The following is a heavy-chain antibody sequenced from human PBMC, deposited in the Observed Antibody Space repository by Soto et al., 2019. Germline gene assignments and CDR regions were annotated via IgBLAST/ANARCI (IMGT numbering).Heavy chain of an antibody. D-gene: IGHD2-21*02. Sequence: QITLKESGPTLVKPTQTLTLTCTFSGFSLSTTEEGVGWIRQPPGKAPEWLALIYWDDDKRYRPSLKTRLTITKDTSKNQVVLTVTNVDPVDTATYYCAHGSCFGADCYPNPYFDFWGQGILVTVSS. V-gene: IGHV2-5*02. CDR2: IYWDDDK. J-gene: IGHJ4*02. CDR1: GFSLSTTEEG. CDR3: AHGSCFGADCYPNPYFDF.